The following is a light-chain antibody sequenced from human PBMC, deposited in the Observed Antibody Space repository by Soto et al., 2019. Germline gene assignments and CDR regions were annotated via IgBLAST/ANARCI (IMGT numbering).Light chain of an antibody. Sequence: DIVMTQSPDSQAASLGERAPINCKSSQSVLYSSNNKNYLAWYQQKPGQPPKLLIYWASTRESGVPDRFSGSGSGTDFTLTISSLQAEDVAVYYCQQYYSTPLTFGGGTKVDIK. V-gene: IGKV4-1*01. CDR2: WAS. CDR3: QQYYSTPLT. CDR1: QSVLYSSNNKNY. J-gene: IGKJ4*01.